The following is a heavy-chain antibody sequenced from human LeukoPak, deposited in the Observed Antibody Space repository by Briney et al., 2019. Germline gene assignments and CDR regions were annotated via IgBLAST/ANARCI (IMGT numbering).Heavy chain of an antibody. Sequence: ASVKVSCKASGYTFTSYDINWVRQATGQGLEWMGWMNPNSGNAGYAQKFQGRVTMTRNTSISTAYMELSSLRSEDTAVYYCARGGAHMVRGVIHYYYYYMDVWGKGTTVTISS. V-gene: IGHV1-8*01. CDR2: MNPNSGNA. CDR3: ARGGAHMVRGVIHYYYYYMDV. J-gene: IGHJ6*03. CDR1: GYTFTSYD. D-gene: IGHD3-10*01.